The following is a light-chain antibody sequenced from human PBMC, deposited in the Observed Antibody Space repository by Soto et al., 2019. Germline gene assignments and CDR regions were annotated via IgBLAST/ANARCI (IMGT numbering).Light chain of an antibody. J-gene: IGLJ2*01. Sequence: QSVLTQPASVSGSPGQSITISCTGTSSDIGAYNFVSWYQQHPGKAPKLMLYDVNIRPSGVSNRFSGSKSGNTASLTISGLQAEDEADYYCTSLTTSTTMIFGGRTQVTVL. CDR1: SSDIGAYNF. CDR3: TSLTTSTTMI. CDR2: DVN. V-gene: IGLV2-14*03.